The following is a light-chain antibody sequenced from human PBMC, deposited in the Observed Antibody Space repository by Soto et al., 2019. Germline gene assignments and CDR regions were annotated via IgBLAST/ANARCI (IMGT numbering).Light chain of an antibody. CDR2: GAS. CDR1: QRVSSTF. J-gene: IGKJ4*01. V-gene: IGKV3-20*01. CDR3: QQYGGSLT. Sequence: EVVLTQSPATLSLSPGERATLSCRASQRVSSTFLAWYQQKPGQAPRLLIYGASSRATGIPDRFSGSGSGTDFTLTISRLEPEDCAVYYCQQYGGSLTFGGGTKVEIK.